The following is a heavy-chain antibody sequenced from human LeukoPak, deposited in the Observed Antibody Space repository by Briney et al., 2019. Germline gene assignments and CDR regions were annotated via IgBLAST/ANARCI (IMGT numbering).Heavy chain of an antibody. Sequence: SETLSLTCTVSGGSISSYYWSWIRQPPVKGLEWIGYIYYSGSTNYNPSLKSRVTISVDTSKNQFSLKLSSVTAAVTAVYYCARRDAQWPHPGGMDVWGQGTTVTVSS. D-gene: IGHD6-19*01. CDR1: GGSISSYY. J-gene: IGHJ6*02. V-gene: IGHV4-59*08. CDR2: IYYSGST. CDR3: ARRDAQWPHPGGMDV.